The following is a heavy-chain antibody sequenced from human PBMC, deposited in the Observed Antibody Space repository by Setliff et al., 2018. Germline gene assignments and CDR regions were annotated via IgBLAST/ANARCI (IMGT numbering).Heavy chain of an antibody. Sequence: GGSLRLSCAASGFSLRIFWMSWVRQTPGRGLEWVATIKQDGSERFYADSVKGRFTISRDNAKNSLFLQMNSLRAEDTAIYFCARDRGGGLYDYWGLGTLVTVSS. D-gene: IGHD3-16*01. CDR1: GFSLRIFW. CDR3: ARDRGGGLYDY. CDR2: IKQDGSER. V-gene: IGHV3-7*01. J-gene: IGHJ4*02.